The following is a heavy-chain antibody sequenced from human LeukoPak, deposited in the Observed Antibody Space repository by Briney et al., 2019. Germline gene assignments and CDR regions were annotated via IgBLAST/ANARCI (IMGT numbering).Heavy chain of an antibody. CDR2: LYGGGNQ. D-gene: IGHD5-24*01. J-gene: IGHJ3*02. Sequence: AGGSLRLSCVASGFPVGSNYMTWIRQARGKGLEWVSSLYGGGNQYYADSVMGRFSVSRDTSKSTLYLQMDSLRVEDSGVYYCAARLQLLRAFDIRGQGTMVTVSS. V-gene: IGHV3-53*01. CDR3: AARLQLLRAFDI. CDR1: GFPVGSNY.